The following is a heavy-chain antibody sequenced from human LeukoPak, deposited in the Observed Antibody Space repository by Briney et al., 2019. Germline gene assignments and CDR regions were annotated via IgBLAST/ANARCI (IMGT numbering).Heavy chain of an antibody. Sequence: GGSLRLSCAASGFTVSSNYMSWVRQAPGEGLEWVSVIYSGGSTYYADSVKGRFTISRDNSKNTLYLQMNSLRGEDTAVYYCARAPVGATIYFYDYWGQVTLVTVSS. CDR1: GFTVSSNY. CDR3: ARAPVGATIYFYDY. J-gene: IGHJ4*02. CDR2: IYSGGST. D-gene: IGHD5-12*01. V-gene: IGHV3-66*02.